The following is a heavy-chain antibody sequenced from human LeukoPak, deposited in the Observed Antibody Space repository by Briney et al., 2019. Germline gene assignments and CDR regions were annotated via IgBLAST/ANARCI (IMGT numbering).Heavy chain of an antibody. Sequence: GGSLRLSCAASGFTFSSYWMHWVRQAPGKGLVWVSRINSDGSSTSYADSVKGRFTISRDNAKNTLYLQMNSLRAEDTAVYYCARDDYDILTGYYTSFYWGQGTLVTVSS. CDR2: INSDGSST. CDR3: ARDDYDILTGYYTSFY. J-gene: IGHJ4*02. CDR1: GFTFSSYW. D-gene: IGHD3-9*01. V-gene: IGHV3-74*01.